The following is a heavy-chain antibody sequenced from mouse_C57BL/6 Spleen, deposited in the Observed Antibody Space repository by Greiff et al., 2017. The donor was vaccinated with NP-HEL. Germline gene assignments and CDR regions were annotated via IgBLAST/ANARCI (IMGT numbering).Heavy chain of an antibody. D-gene: IGHD3-3*01. CDR3: ARGGTSWYFDV. CDR2: IYPRDGST. Sequence: QVQLQQSGPELVKPGASVKLSCKASGYTFTSYDINWVKQRPGQGLEWIGWIYPRDGSTKYNEKFKGKATLTVDTSSSTAYLELHSLTSEDSAVYCCARGGTSWYFDVWGTGTTVTVSS. CDR1: GYTFTSYD. J-gene: IGHJ1*03. V-gene: IGHV1-85*01.